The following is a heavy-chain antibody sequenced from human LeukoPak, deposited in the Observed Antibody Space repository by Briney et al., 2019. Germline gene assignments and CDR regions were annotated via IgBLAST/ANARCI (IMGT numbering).Heavy chain of an antibody. D-gene: IGHD6-6*01. J-gene: IGHJ4*01. CDR3: ARERQLVTDY. CDR1: GFSFSTYS. Sequence: PGGSLRLSCVASGFSFSTYSMNWVRQAPGKGLEWVSSVTGSGTTKYYADSVKGRFVISRDNAKNSLYLQMNGLRAEDTAVYFCARERQLVTDYWGPGTLVTVSS. V-gene: IGHV3-21*06. CDR2: VTGSGTTK.